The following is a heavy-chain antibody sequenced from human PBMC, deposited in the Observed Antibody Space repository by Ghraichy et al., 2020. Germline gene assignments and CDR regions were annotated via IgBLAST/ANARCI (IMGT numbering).Heavy chain of an antibody. V-gene: IGHV1-8*01. CDR3: ARSRPTWKSIFYSWLDP. J-gene: IGHJ5*02. Sequence: ASVKVSCKASGYTFASYDINWVRQAVGQGLEWMGWMNPNSGNTGYAQKFQGRVTMTMNTSIGTAYMELRSLRSEDTAVYYCARSRPTWKSIFYSWLDPWGQGTLVTVSS. D-gene: IGHD3-9*01. CDR1: GYTFASYD. CDR2: MNPNSGNT.